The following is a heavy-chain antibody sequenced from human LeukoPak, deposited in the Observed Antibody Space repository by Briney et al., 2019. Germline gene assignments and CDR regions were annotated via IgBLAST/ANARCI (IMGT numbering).Heavy chain of an antibody. D-gene: IGHD3-16*02. CDR1: GYTFTSYY. CDR2: INPNSGGT. CDR3: ANLVSDVTRTDYDYVWGSYRSAVDY. J-gene: IGHJ4*02. Sequence: ASVKVSCKASGYTFTSYYMHWVRQAPGQGLEWMGWINPNSGGTNYAQKFQGRVTMTRDTSISTAYMELSRLRSDDTAVYYCANLVSDVTRTDYDYVWGSYRSAVDYWGQGTLVTVSS. V-gene: IGHV1-2*02.